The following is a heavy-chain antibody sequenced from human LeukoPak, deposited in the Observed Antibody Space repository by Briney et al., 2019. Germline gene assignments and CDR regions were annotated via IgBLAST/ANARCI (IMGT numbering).Heavy chain of an antibody. V-gene: IGHV1-8*01. Sequence: ASVKVSCKASVYTFTSYDINWVRQATGQGLEWMGWMSPNSGNTGYAQKFQGRVTMTRNTSISTAYMELSSLRSEDTAVYYCVRDGSGSGSYLSWFDPWGQGTLVTVSS. D-gene: IGHD3-10*01. J-gene: IGHJ5*02. CDR2: MSPNSGNT. CDR3: VRDGSGSGSYLSWFDP. CDR1: VYTFTSYD.